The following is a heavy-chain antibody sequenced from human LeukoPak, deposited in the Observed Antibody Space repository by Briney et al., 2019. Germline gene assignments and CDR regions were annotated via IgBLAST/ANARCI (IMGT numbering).Heavy chain of an antibody. Sequence: GGSLRLSCAASGFTFSSYAVSWVRQPPGKGLEWVSTISVTGDSTYYADSVKGRFSISRDNSRNTLYLQMNRLTADDTAVYFCARPGITMVIVGPYYFDYWGRGTLVTVSS. CDR1: GFTFSSYA. D-gene: IGHD3-10*01. V-gene: IGHV3-23*01. J-gene: IGHJ4*02. CDR2: ISVTGDST. CDR3: ARPGITMVIVGPYYFDY.